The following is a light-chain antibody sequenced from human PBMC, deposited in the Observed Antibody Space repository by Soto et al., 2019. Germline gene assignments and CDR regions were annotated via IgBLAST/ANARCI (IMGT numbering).Light chain of an antibody. J-gene: IGLJ3*02. CDR1: SGSVSTSYY. CDR3: VLTGV. V-gene: IGLV8-61*01. Sequence: QTVVTQEPSFSVSPGGTVTLTCGLSSGSVSTSYYPSWYQQTPGQAPRTLIYSTNTRSSGVPDRFSGSILGNKAALTITGAQADDESDYYCVLTGVFGGGTKLTVL. CDR2: STN.